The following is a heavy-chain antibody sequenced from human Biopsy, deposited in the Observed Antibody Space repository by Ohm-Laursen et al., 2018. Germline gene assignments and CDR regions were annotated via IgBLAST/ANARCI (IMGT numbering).Heavy chain of an antibody. CDR3: ARDEGLLRAFDI. J-gene: IGHJ3*02. D-gene: IGHD1-26*01. Sequence: TLSLTWTVSGGSISSDYWSWIRQTPGKGLEWIGYIYYSGSTNYNPSLKSRVTISVDTSKNHFSLNLTSVTAADTAMYYCARDEGLLRAFDIWGQGTLGTVSS. CDR2: IYYSGST. CDR1: GGSISSDY. V-gene: IGHV4-59*12.